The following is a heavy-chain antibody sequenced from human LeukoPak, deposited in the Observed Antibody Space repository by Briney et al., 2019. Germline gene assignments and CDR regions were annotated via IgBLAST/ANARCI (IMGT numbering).Heavy chain of an antibody. Sequence: GGSLRLSCAASGFTFSSYGMHWVRQAPGKGLEWVAVISYDGSNKYYADSVKGRFTISRDNSKNTLYLQMNSLRAEDTAVYYCAKDLSGGDWGVGYWGQGTLVTVSS. J-gene: IGHJ4*02. CDR3: AKDLSGGDWGVGY. V-gene: IGHV3-30*18. D-gene: IGHD1-26*01. CDR1: GFTFSSYG. CDR2: ISYDGSNK.